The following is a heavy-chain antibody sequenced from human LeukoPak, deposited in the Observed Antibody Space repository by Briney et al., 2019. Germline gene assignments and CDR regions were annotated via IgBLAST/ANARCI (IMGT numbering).Heavy chain of an antibody. V-gene: IGHV3-21*01. D-gene: IGHD3-9*01. J-gene: IGHJ4*02. Sequence: PGVSLRLSCAASGFTFSDYSMNWVRQAPGKGLEWVSFITSGGDCIYYADSVKGRFTTSRDNAKNSLSLQLNSLRVEDTAVYYCARGHYDVLAASYKWTPDYWGQGTLVTVSS. CDR1: GFTFSDYS. CDR2: ITSGGDCI. CDR3: ARGHYDVLAASYKWTPDY.